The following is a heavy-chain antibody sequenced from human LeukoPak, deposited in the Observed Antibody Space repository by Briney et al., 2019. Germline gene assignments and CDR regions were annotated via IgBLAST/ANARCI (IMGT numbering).Heavy chain of an antibody. CDR3: ARGPWGEIDY. CDR1: GYTFTSYY. CDR2: INPSGGST. J-gene: IGHJ4*02. V-gene: IGHV1-46*01. Sequence: GASVKVSCKASGYTFTSYYMHWVRQAPGQGLEWMGIINPSGGSTSYAQRFQGRVTLTRDTSTSTVYMELSSLRSEDTAVYFCARGPWGEIDYWGQGTLVTVSS. D-gene: IGHD1-26*01.